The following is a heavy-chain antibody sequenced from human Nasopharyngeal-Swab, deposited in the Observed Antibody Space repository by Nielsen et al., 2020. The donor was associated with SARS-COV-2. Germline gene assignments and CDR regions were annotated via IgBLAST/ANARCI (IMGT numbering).Heavy chain of an antibody. V-gene: IGHV3-23*01. Sequence: VRQAPGKGLEWVSAISGSGGSTYYADSVKGRFTISRDNSKNTLYLQMNNLRAEDTAVYYCAKSWTYYFDYWGQGTLVTVSS. CDR2: ISGSGGST. J-gene: IGHJ4*02. CDR3: AKSWTYYFDY. D-gene: IGHD3/OR15-3a*01.